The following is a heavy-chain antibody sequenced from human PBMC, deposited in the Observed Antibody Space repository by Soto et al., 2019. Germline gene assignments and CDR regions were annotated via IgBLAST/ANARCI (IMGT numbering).Heavy chain of an antibody. J-gene: IGHJ4*02. CDR3: VCGGNFFIY. V-gene: IGHV3-7*01. Sequence: EVQLVESGGGLVQPGGSLRLSWAASGFTFSTYWMTWVRQPPGKGLEGVANMDQDGSETYYVDSVRGRFTVSRDNARNSLYLQMNSLRVEDTAVYYCVCGGNFFIYWGQGTLVTVSP. CDR2: MDQDGSET. CDR1: GFTFSTYW. D-gene: IGHD3-16*01.